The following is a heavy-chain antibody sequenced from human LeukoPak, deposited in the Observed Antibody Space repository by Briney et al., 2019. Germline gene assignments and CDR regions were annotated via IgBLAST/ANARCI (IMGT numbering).Heavy chain of an antibody. CDR1: GASFSGSY. J-gene: IGHJ5*02. Sequence: PSETLSLTCAVYGASFSGSYWSWIRQPPGKGLEWIGDIDHSGTTNYNPSLKSRVTISVDTSKNQFSLKLSSVTAADTAVYYCARVGHSGSDDAWGQGTLVTVSS. V-gene: IGHV4-34*01. CDR3: ARVGHSGSDDA. D-gene: IGHD1-26*01. CDR2: IDHSGTT.